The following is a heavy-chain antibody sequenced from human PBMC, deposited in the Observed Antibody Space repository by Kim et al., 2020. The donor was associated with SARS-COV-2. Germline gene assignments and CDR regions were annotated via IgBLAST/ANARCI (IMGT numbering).Heavy chain of an antibody. CDR2: IGAGGGST. V-gene: IGHV3-23*01. CDR1: GFAFNIYA. J-gene: IGHJ4*02. D-gene: IGHD3-22*01. Sequence: GGSLRLSCAASGFAFNIYAMSWVRQAPGKGLEWVSGIGAGGGSTYYADSVKGRFTISRDHSKNTLYLQMNSLRAEDTAVYYCAKDSRYYYDSSGTFDYWGQGTLVTVPS. CDR3: AKDSRYYYDSSGTFDY.